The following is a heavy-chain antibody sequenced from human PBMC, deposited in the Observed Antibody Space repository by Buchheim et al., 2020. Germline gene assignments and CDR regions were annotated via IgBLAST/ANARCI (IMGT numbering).Heavy chain of an antibody. CDR3: AKGMDYGDYSDGMDV. CDR1: GFTFSSYG. CDR2: ISYDGSNK. J-gene: IGHJ6*02. Sequence: QVQLVESGGGVVKPGRSLRLSCAASGFTFSSYGMHWVRQAPGKGLEWVAVISYDGSNKYYADSVKGRFTISRDNSKNTLYLQMNSLRAEDTAVYYCAKGMDYGDYSDGMDVWGQGTT. V-gene: IGHV3-30*18. D-gene: IGHD4-17*01.